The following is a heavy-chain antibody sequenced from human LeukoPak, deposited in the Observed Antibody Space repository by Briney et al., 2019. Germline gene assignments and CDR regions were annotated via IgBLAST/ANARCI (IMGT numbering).Heavy chain of an antibody. CDR1: GFTFGSYG. J-gene: IGHJ3*02. Sequence: GGSLRLSCAASGFTFGSYGMHWVRQAPGKGLEWVAFIRYDGSNKYYADSVKGRFTISRDNSKNTLYLQMNSLRAEDTAVYYCAKALWNYGSGSPDAFDIWGQGTMVTVSS. V-gene: IGHV3-30*02. D-gene: IGHD3-10*01. CDR3: AKALWNYGSGSPDAFDI. CDR2: IRYDGSNK.